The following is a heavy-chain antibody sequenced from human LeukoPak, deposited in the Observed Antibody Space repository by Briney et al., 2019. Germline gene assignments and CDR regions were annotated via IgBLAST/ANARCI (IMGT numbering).Heavy chain of an antibody. CDR2: ISYSGGT. D-gene: IGHD3-9*01. J-gene: IGHJ6*01. CDR1: GVSLSSDGYY. CDR3: AEDRGLVGERYSYQFYGMDV. V-gene: IGHV4-31*03. Sequence: SETLSLTCTVSGVSLSSDGYYWSWVRQHPEKGLVWIGYISYSGGTLYNPSLKSRVAISIEPSKNQFSLRLRSVTAADTAVYYCAEDRGLVGERYSYQFYGMDVWGQGTAVTVSS.